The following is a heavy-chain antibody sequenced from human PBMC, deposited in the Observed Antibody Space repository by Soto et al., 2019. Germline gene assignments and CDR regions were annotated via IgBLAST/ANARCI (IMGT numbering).Heavy chain of an antibody. J-gene: IGHJ4*02. D-gene: IGHD6-13*01. V-gene: IGHV1-8*01. CDR3: VSDSSSYY. Sequence: QVQLVQSGAEVKKPGASVKVSCKASGYTFTSYDINWVRQATGQGLEWMGWMKPNSGNTAYAQKFQGRVTMTRNTAISTAYMELSSLRSDDTAVYYCVSDSSSYYWGQGTLVTVSS. CDR2: MKPNSGNT. CDR1: GYTFTSYD.